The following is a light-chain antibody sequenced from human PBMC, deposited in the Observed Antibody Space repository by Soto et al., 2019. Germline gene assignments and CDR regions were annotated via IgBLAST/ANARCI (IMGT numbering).Light chain of an antibody. J-gene: IGLJ1*01. CDR2: DVS. CDR3: SSYTSSSTYV. Sequence: QSVLTQPASVSGSPGQSITISFTGTSSEVGGYNYVSWYQQHPSKAPKLMIYDVSNRPSGVSNRFSGSKSGNTASLTISGLQAEDEADYYCSSYTSSSTYVFGTGTKVTVL. CDR1: SSEVGGYNY. V-gene: IGLV2-14*01.